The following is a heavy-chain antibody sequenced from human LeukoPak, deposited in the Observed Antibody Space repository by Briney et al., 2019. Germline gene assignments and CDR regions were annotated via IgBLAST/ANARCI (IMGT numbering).Heavy chain of an antibody. V-gene: IGHV5-51*01. D-gene: IGHD3-22*01. CDR1: GYSFASYW. Sequence: GESLKISCKGSGYSFASYWIGWVRQMPGKGLEWMGIIYPGDSDTRYRPSFQGQVTISADKSLSTAYLQWSSLKASDTAMYYCARHPRPYDSSGYYYFDYWGQGTLVTVSS. J-gene: IGHJ4*02. CDR2: IYPGDSDT. CDR3: ARHPRPYDSSGYYYFDY.